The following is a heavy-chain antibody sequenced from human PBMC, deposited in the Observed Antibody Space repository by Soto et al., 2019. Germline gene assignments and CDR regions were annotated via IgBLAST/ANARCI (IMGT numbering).Heavy chain of an antibody. J-gene: IGHJ4*02. CDR2: IDWDDAK. V-gene: IGHV2-70*11. Sequence: SGPTLVNPTQTLTLTCTFSGFSLSTSRMCVSWIRQPPGKALEWLARIDWDDAKYFNTSLKTRLTVSKDTSKTQVVLTMTNMDPVDTATYYCARMIFGRSGEYYFDYWGQGTLVTVSS. CDR1: GFSLSTSRMC. D-gene: IGHD3-3*01. CDR3: ARMIFGRSGEYYFDY.